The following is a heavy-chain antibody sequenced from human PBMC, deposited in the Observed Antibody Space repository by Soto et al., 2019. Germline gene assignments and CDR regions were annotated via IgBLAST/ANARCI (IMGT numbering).Heavy chain of an antibody. D-gene: IGHD3-10*01. CDR1: GGSISSGGYY. Sequence: PSETLSLTCTVSGGSISSGGYYWSWIRQHPGKGLEWIGYIYYSGSTYYNPSLKSRVTISVDTSKNQFSLKLSPVTAADTAVYYCARGPRVRGVISSWFDPWGQGTLVTVSS. CDR2: IYYSGST. J-gene: IGHJ5*02. V-gene: IGHV4-31*03. CDR3: ARGPRVRGVISSWFDP.